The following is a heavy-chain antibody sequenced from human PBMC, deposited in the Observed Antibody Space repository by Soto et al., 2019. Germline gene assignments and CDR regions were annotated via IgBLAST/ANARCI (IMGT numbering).Heavy chain of an antibody. CDR1: GFTFSSYG. D-gene: IGHD3-16*02. V-gene: IGHV3-30*18. CDR2: ISYDGSNK. J-gene: IGHJ4*02. Sequence: GGSLRLSCAASGFTFSSYGMHWVRQAPGKGLEWVAVISYDGSNKYYADSVKGRFTISRDNSKNTLYLQMNSLRAEDTAVYYCAKDLQDIVATIRGLHLGELSLSPDYWGQGTLVTVSS. CDR3: AKDLQDIVATIRGLHLGELSLSPDY.